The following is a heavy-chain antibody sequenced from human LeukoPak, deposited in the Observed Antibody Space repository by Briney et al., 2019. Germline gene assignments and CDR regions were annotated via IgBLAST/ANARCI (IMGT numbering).Heavy chain of an antibody. Sequence: GGSLRLSCAASGFTFRKYAMSWVRQAPGKGLEWVSRKCGSGDTSNYADSVRGRFTISRDNSRNTLYLQMNSLRAGDTAVYYCATLYSDYGDYWGQGALATVPS. J-gene: IGHJ4*02. CDR2: KCGSGDTS. D-gene: IGHD1-26*01. CDR1: GFTFRKYA. CDR3: ATLYSDYGDY. V-gene: IGHV3-23*01.